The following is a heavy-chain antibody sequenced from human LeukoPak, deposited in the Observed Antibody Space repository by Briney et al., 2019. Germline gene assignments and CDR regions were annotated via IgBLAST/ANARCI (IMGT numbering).Heavy chain of an antibody. J-gene: IGHJ4*02. Sequence: SETLSLTCTVSGDSISSYHWSWIRQPPGKGLEWIGYISYSGSTNYNPSLKSRVTISIDTSKNQFSLKLSSVTAAGTAVYYCARVGRGDYVWGSYSFDYWGQGTLVTVSS. CDR3: ARVGRGDYVWGSYSFDY. CDR2: ISYSGST. V-gene: IGHV4-59*01. CDR1: GDSISSYH. D-gene: IGHD3-16*01.